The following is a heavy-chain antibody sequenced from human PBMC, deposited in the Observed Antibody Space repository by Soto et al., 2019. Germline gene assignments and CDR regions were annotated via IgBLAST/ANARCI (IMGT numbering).Heavy chain of an antibody. D-gene: IGHD3-3*01. Sequence: GGSLRLSCAASGFTFSSYWMSWVRQAPGKGLEWVANIKQDGSEKYYVDSVKGRFTISRDNAKNSLYLQMNSLRAEDTAVYYCARDNDFWSGYRYGMDVWGQGTTVTVSS. CDR1: GFTFSSYW. J-gene: IGHJ6*02. V-gene: IGHV3-7*03. CDR3: ARDNDFWSGYRYGMDV. CDR2: IKQDGSEK.